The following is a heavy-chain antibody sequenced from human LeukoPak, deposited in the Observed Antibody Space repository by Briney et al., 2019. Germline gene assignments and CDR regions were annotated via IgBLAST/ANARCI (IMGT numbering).Heavy chain of an antibody. D-gene: IGHD2-2*02. CDR3: AKVGEDNICSSTSCYKSWFDP. CDR1: GFTFSSYG. V-gene: IGHV3-23*01. J-gene: IGHJ5*02. CDR2: ISGSGGST. Sequence: PGRSLRLSCAASGFTFSSYGMHWVRQAPGKGLEWVSAISGSGGSTYYADSVKGRFTISRDNSKNALYLQMNSLRAEDTAVYYCAKVGEDNICSSTSCYKSWFDPWGQGTLVTVSS.